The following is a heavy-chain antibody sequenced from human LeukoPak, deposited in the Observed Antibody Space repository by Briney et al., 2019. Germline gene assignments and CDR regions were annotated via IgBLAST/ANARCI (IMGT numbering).Heavy chain of an antibody. Sequence: GGSLRVSCVASGFTFRNYAMTWIRQSPGKRLEWVSGISAGGHDRYYADSVKGRFIISRDNSRGTVSLQMDSLRVDDTAFYFCARDFRLGGTTGWINWGQGTLVVVSS. CDR1: GFTFRNYA. CDR2: ISAGGHDR. CDR3: ARDFRLGGTTGWIN. D-gene: IGHD1/OR15-1a*01. V-gene: IGHV3-23*01. J-gene: IGHJ4*02.